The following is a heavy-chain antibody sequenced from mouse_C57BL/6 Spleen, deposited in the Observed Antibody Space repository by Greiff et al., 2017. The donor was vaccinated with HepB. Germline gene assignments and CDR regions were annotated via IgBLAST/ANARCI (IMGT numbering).Heavy chain of an antibody. D-gene: IGHD2-2*01. J-gene: IGHJ2*01. CDR1: GYAFSSSW. Sequence: VMLVESGPELVKPGASVKISCKASGYAFSSSWMNWVKQRPGKGLEWIGRIYPGDGDTNYNGKFKGKATLTADKSSSTAYMQLSSLTSEDSAVYFCASHGYYVDYWGQGTTLTVSS. V-gene: IGHV1-82*01. CDR2: IYPGDGDT. CDR3: ASHGYYVDY.